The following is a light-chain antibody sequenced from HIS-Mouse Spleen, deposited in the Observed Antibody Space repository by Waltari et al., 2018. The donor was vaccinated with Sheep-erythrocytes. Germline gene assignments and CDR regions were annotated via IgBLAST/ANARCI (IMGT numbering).Light chain of an antibody. CDR2: EGS. CDR3: CSYAGSSTPWV. J-gene: IGLJ3*02. Sequence: QSALTQPASVSGSPGQSVTISCTGTSRDVGSYNLVSWYQQSPGKAPKLMIYEGSKRPSGVSNRFSGSKSGNTASLTISGLQAEDEADYYCCSYAGSSTPWVFGGGTKLTVL. CDR1: SRDVGSYNL. V-gene: IGLV2-23*01.